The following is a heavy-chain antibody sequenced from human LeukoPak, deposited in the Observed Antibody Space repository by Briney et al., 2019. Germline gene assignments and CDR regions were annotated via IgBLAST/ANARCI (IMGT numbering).Heavy chain of an antibody. Sequence: ASVKVSCKASGYTFSSYDINWVRQATGQGLEWMGWMNPNSGNTGYAQKFQGRVTMTRNTSISTAYMELSSPRSEDTAVYYCARCQEPDFWSGYYRYYYYYMDVWGKGTTVTVSS. V-gene: IGHV1-8*01. D-gene: IGHD3-3*01. CDR2: MNPNSGNT. CDR3: ARCQEPDFWSGYYRYYYYYMDV. CDR1: GYTFSSYD. J-gene: IGHJ6*03.